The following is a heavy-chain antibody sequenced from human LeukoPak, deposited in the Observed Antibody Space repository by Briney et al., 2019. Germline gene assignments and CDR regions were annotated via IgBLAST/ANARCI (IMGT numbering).Heavy chain of an antibody. CDR1: GFAFNTYA. CDR3: AKELGPFDGFDI. J-gene: IGHJ3*02. CDR2: IWSNGRNK. D-gene: IGHD3-16*01. Sequence: PGGSLRLSCAASGFAFNTYAMHWVRQAPGKGLEWVAVIWSNGRNKYYADSVKGRFTISRDNSKNTLYLEMNSLRAEDTAVYYCAKELGPFDGFDIWGQGTMVTVSS. V-gene: IGHV3-33*06.